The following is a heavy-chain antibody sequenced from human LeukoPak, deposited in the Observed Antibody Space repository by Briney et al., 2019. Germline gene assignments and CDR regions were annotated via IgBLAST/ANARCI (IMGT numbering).Heavy chain of an antibody. Sequence: SETLSLTCTVSGGSISSYYWSWIRQPPGKGLEWIGYIYYSGSTNYNPSLKSRVTISVDTSKNQFSLKLSSVTAADTAVYYCARLLWDSSGSRTLDYWGQGTLVTVSS. CDR2: IYYSGST. J-gene: IGHJ4*02. CDR1: GGSISSYY. CDR3: ARLLWDSSGSRTLDY. V-gene: IGHV4-59*01. D-gene: IGHD3-22*01.